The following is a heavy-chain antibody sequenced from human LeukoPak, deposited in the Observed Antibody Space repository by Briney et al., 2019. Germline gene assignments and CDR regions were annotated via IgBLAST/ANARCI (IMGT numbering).Heavy chain of an antibody. Sequence: GESLRISFQGSGYSFTTYWINWVRQMPGKGVEWMGRLDPSDSYTNYSPSFQGHVTISADKSISTAYLQWSSLKASDTAMYYCARRVAEEGSGSYYNPFDIWGQGTMVTVSS. CDR3: ARRVAEEGSGSYYNPFDI. V-gene: IGHV5-10-1*01. CDR2: LDPSDSYT. J-gene: IGHJ3*02. D-gene: IGHD1-26*01. CDR1: GYSFTTYW.